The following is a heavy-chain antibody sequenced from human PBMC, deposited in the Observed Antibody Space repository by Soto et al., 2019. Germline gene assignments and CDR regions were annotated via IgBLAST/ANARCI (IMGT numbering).Heavy chain of an antibody. CDR2: IKSKTDGGTA. CDR1: GFTFSNAW. Sequence: EVQLVESGGGLVKPGGSLRLSCAASGFTFSNAWMSWVRQAPGKGLEWVGRIKSKTDGGTADYAAPVKGRFTISRDDSKHTLYLQMNSLKTEDTAVYYCTPVNWELLWPGVDYWGQGTLVTVSS. D-gene: IGHD7-27*01. J-gene: IGHJ4*02. V-gene: IGHV3-15*01. CDR3: TPVNWELLWPGVDY.